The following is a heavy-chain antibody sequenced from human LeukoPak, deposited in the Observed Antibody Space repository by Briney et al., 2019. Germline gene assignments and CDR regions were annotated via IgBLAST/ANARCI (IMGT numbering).Heavy chain of an antibody. Sequence: ASVKVSCKASGYTFTGYYMHWVRQAPGQGLEWMGWISGFNGNTNYAQKVQGRVTMTTDTSTSTAYMELRSLRSDDTAVYYCARAGIVLIPADNWFDPWGQGTLVTVSS. J-gene: IGHJ5*02. D-gene: IGHD2-2*01. CDR1: GYTFTGYY. CDR3: ARAGIVLIPADNWFDP. V-gene: IGHV1-18*04. CDR2: ISGFNGNT.